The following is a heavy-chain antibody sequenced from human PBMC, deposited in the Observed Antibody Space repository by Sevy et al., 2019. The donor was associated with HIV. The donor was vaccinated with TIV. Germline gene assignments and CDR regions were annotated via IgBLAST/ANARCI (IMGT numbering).Heavy chain of an antibody. CDR1: GFTFSSYA. Sequence: GGSLRLSCAASGFTFSSYAMSWVRQAPGKGLEWVSAISGSGGSTYYADSVKGRFTISRDNSKNTLYLQMNSLRAEDTAVYYCAKDANYDSSGYYPDLHFDYWGQGTVVTVSS. D-gene: IGHD3-22*01. J-gene: IGHJ4*02. V-gene: IGHV3-23*01. CDR3: AKDANYDSSGYYPDLHFDY. CDR2: ISGSGGST.